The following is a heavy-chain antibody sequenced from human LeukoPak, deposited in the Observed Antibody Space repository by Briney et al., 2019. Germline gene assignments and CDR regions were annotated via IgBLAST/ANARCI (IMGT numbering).Heavy chain of an antibody. CDR2: IKQDGSEK. CDR1: GFTFSSYW. J-gene: IGHJ4*02. D-gene: IGHD1-26*01. V-gene: IGHV3-7*01. Sequence: PGGSLRFSCAASGFTFSSYWMSWVRQAPGKGLEWVANIKQDGSEKYYVDSVKGRFTISRDNAKNSLYLQMNSLRAEDAAVYYCARVPGGPHSGSYAYFDYWGQGTLVTVSS. CDR3: ARVPGGPHSGSYAYFDY.